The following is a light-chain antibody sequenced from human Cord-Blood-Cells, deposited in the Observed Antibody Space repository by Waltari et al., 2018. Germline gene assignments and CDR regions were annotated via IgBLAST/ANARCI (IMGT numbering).Light chain of an antibody. Sequence: EIVLTQSPATLSLSPGARATLSCRASQSVSSYLAWYQQKPGQAPRLLIYDASTWATGIPARFSGSGSGTDFTLTISSLEPEDFAVYYCQQRSNWPLTFGGGTKVEIK. CDR3: QQRSNWPLT. CDR2: DAS. V-gene: IGKV3-11*01. J-gene: IGKJ4*01. CDR1: QSVSSY.